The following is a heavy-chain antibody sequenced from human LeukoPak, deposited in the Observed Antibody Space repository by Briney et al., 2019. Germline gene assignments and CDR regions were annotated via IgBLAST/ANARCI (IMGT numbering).Heavy chain of an antibody. V-gene: IGHV3-21*03. CDR2: ISGSSTFI. CDR3: ARAYTNGPFYFDY. CDR1: GFTFTTYS. D-gene: IGHD2-8*01. J-gene: IGHJ4*02. Sequence: GGSLRLSCAASGFTFTTYSMNWVRQAPGKGLEWVSSISGSSTFIYYADSVKGRFTISRDNAKNPMFMQMNSLRVEDTAVYYCARAYTNGPFYFDYWGQGVLVTVSP.